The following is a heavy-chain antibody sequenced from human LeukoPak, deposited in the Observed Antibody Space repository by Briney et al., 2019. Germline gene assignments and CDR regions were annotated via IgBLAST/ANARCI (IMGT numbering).Heavy chain of an antibody. CDR2: ILPADSDT. Sequence: GESLKISCKGSGYSFTSYWIGWVRQMPGKGLEWMGIILPADSDTRYSPSFQGQVTISADKSISTAYLQWSSLKASDTAMYYCARIETPHYYDSSGYFDYWGQGTLVTVSS. CDR3: ARIETPHYYDSSGYFDY. J-gene: IGHJ4*02. V-gene: IGHV5-51*01. CDR1: GYSFTSYW. D-gene: IGHD3-22*01.